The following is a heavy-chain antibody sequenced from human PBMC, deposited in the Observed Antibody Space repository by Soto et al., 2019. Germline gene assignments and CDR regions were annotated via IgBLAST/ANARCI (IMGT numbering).Heavy chain of an antibody. V-gene: IGHV3-11*06. CDR1: GFTFSDYY. J-gene: IGHJ4*02. Sequence: QVQLVESGGGLVKPGGSLRLSCAASGFTFSDYYMSWIRQAPGKGLEWVSYISSSSSYTNYADSVKGRFTISRDNAKNSLYLQMNSLRAEDTAVYYCARGLGSGYFPYYFDNWGQGTLVTVSS. D-gene: IGHD3-22*01. CDR2: ISSSSSYT. CDR3: ARGLGSGYFPYYFDN.